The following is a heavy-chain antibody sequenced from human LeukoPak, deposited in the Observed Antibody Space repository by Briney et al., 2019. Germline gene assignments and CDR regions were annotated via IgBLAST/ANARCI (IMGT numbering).Heavy chain of an antibody. J-gene: IGHJ4*02. CDR2: INPNSGGT. CDR3: ATYTQSGAQGISDY. D-gene: IGHD3-10*01. V-gene: IGHV1-2*06. CDR1: GYTFTAFY. Sequence: ASVKVSCRASGYTFTAFYMDWVRQAPGQGLEWMGRINPNSGGTAYAQKFQGRVTMTGDTSIRSVYMELSSLRSDDTAVYYCATYTQSGAQGISDYWGQGTLVTVSS.